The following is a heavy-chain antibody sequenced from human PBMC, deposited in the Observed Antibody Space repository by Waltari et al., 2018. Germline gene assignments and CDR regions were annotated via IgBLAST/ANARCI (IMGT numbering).Heavy chain of an antibody. CDR2: IYTSWST. V-gene: IGHV4-61*02. Sequence: QVQLQESGPGLVKPSQTLSLTCTVSGASISSGSYYWTWIRQPAGKGLEWIGRIYTSWSTNYNPPLKRRVTMSVDTSKNQFSLKLSSVTAGDTAVYYCATEYYDTSGYYYWFDYWGQGTLVTVSS. CDR3: ATEYYDTSGYYYWFDY. D-gene: IGHD3-22*01. J-gene: IGHJ4*02. CDR1: GASISSGSYY.